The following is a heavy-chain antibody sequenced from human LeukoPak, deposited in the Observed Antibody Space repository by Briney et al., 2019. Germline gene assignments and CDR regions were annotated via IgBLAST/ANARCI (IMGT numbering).Heavy chain of an antibody. CDR1: GFTVSSNY. J-gene: IGHJ6*03. CDR2: IYSGGST. Sequence: GGSLRLSCAASGFTVSSNYMSWVRQAPGKGLEWVSVIYSGGSTYYADSVKGRFTISRDNAKNSLYLQMNSLRAEDTAVYYCARDSIAARLRNHYYYYYMDVWGKGTTVTVSS. D-gene: IGHD6-6*01. CDR3: ARDSIAARLRNHYYYYYMDV. V-gene: IGHV3-53*01.